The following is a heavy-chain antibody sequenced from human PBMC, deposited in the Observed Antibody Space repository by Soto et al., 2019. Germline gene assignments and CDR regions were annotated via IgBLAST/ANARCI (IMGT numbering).Heavy chain of an antibody. D-gene: IGHD6-13*01. V-gene: IGHV1-69*12. CDR1: GGTFSNHA. J-gene: IGHJ3*02. CDR3: AREVAADGTFREDVFDI. CDR2: IIPIFSTT. Sequence: QVHLVQSGAEVKKPGSSVKVSCKAPGGTFSNHAINWVRQAPGQGLEWMGRIIPIFSTTNYAQKFQGRVTMTADDSTITAYLERSSLKQDDTAVYYCAREVAADGTFREDVFDIWGQGTLVTVSS.